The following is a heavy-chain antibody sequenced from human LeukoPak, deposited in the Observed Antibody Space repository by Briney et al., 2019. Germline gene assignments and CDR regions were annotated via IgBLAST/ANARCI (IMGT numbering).Heavy chain of an antibody. J-gene: IGHJ4*02. Sequence: ASVKVSCKASGYTFTSYYMHWVRQAPGQGLEWMGWISAYNGNTNYAQKLQGRVTMTTDTSTSTAYMELRSLRSDDTAVYYCARDSRIVVVTGNFDYWGQRTLVTVSS. D-gene: IGHD2-21*02. CDR1: GYTFTSYY. CDR3: ARDSRIVVVTGNFDY. V-gene: IGHV1-18*04. CDR2: ISAYNGNT.